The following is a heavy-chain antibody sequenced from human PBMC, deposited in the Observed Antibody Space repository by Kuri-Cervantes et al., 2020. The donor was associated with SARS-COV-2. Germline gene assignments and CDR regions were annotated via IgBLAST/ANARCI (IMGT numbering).Heavy chain of an antibody. D-gene: IGHD3-3*01. V-gene: IGHV3-23*01. J-gene: IGHJ6*02. CDR2: ISGSGGST. CDR1: GSTFSSYA. Sequence: GESLKISCAASGSTFSSYAMSWVRQAPGKGLEWVSAISGSGGSTYYANSVKGRFTITRDNSKNALYLQMNSLRAEDTAVYYCAKSPFGFLEWFSGGMDVWGQGTTVTVSS. CDR3: AKSPFGFLEWFSGGMDV.